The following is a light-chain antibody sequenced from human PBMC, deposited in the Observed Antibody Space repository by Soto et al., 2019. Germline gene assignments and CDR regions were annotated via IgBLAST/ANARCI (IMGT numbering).Light chain of an antibody. CDR1: SSDVGGYDY. V-gene: IGLV2-14*01. CDR3: SSYSISTAYL. Sequence: QSALTHPASMSGSPGQSITISCTGTSSDVGGYDYVAWYQLHPGKAPKLIVFEVSNRPSGVSSRFSGSKSGNTASLTISGLQAEDEADYFCSSYSISTAYLFGTGTKVTVL. CDR2: EVS. J-gene: IGLJ1*01.